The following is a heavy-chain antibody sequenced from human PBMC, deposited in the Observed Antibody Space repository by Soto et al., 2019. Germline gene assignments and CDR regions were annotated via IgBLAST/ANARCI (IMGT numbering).Heavy chain of an antibody. Sequence: DVQLVESGGGLVKPGGSLRLSCTASGFTFNLYTLNWVRQAPGKGLEWVSPISSTSSYIYYADSVKGRFAISRDNAEKSLFLQMSDLRAEDTALYYCATEGRSGYRNFDFWGQGTLVTVSS. CDR2: ISSTSSYI. CDR3: ATEGRSGYRNFDF. CDR1: GFTFNLYT. J-gene: IGHJ4*02. V-gene: IGHV3-21*01. D-gene: IGHD3-22*01.